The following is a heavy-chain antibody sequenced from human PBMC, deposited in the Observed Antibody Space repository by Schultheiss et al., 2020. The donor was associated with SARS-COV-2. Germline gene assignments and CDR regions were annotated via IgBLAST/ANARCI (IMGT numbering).Heavy chain of an antibody. CDR3: ASGGSNEPPGY. V-gene: IGHV1-2*02. D-gene: IGHD3-16*01. J-gene: IGHJ4*02. CDR2: MNPNSGNT. Sequence: ASVKVSCKASGYTFTGYYMHWVRQAPGQGLEWMGWMNPNSGNTGYAQKFQGRVTMTRDTSISTAYMELSSLRSEDTAVYYCASGGSNEPPGYWGQGTLVTVSS. CDR1: GYTFTGYY.